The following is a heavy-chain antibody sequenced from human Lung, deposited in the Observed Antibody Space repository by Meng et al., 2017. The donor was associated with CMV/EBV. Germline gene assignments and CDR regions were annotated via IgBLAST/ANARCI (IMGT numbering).Heavy chain of an antibody. CDR1: GFTFSSYA. J-gene: IGHJ4*02. V-gene: IGHV3-23*01. D-gene: IGHD3-3*01. Sequence: GESLKISCAASGFTFSSYAMSWVRQAPGKGLEWVSAISGSGGSTYYADSVKGRFTISRDNSKNTLYLQMNSLRAEDTAVYYCSKEAGWGLTRFLEWLSGFAYWGQGTLVTVSS. CDR2: ISGSGGST. CDR3: SKEAGWGLTRFLEWLSGFAY.